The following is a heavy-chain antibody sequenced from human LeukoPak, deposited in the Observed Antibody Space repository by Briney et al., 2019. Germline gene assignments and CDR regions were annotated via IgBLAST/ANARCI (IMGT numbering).Heavy chain of an antibody. CDR2: ISGSGGST. Sequence: GGSLRLSCAASGFTFSSYGMHWVRQAPGKGLEWVSAISGSGGSTYYADSVKGRFTISRDNSKNTLYLQMNSLRAEDTAVYYCARDDVARAFDIWGQGTMVTVSS. CDR3: ARDDVARAFDI. V-gene: IGHV3-23*01. J-gene: IGHJ3*02. CDR1: GFTFSSYG.